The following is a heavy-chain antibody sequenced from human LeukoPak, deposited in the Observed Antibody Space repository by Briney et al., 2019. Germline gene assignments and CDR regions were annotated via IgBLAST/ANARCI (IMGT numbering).Heavy chain of an antibody. J-gene: IGHJ5*02. CDR1: GGSISSYY. CDR3: ARGLGYCSGGSCYLNWFDP. V-gene: IGHV4-59*01. D-gene: IGHD2-15*01. CDR2: IYYSGST. Sequence: SETLSLTCTVSGGSISSYYWSWIRQPPGKGLEWIGYIYYSGSTNYNPSLKSRVTISVDTSKNQFSLKLSSVTAADTAVYYCARGLGYCSGGSCYLNWFDPWGQGTLVTVSS.